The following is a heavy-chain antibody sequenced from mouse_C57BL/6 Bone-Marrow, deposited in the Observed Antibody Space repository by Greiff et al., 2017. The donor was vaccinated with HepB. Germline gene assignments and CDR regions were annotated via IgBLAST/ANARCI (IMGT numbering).Heavy chain of an antibody. Sequence: QVQLQQSGAELARPGASVKLSCKASGYTFTSYGISWVKQRTGQGLEWIGEIYPRSGNTYYNEKFKGKATLTADKSSSTAYMELRSLTSEDSAVYFCAFYYDYPAWFAYWGQGTLVTVSA. CDR2: IYPRSGNT. CDR3: AFYYDYPAWFAY. CDR1: GYTFTSYG. D-gene: IGHD2-4*01. J-gene: IGHJ3*01. V-gene: IGHV1-81*01.